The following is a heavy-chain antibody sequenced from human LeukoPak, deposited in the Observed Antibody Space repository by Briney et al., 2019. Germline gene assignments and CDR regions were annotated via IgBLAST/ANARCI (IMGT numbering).Heavy chain of an antibody. V-gene: IGHV3-30*02. D-gene: IGHD2-2*01. CDR3: AKTGAQDIVVVPADIDY. CDR1: GFTFSSYG. Sequence: AGGSLRLSCAASGFTFSSYGMHWVRQAPGKGLEWVAFIRYDGSNKYYADSVKGRFTISRDNSKNTLYLQMNSLRAEDTAVYYCAKTGAQDIVVVPADIDYWGQGTLVTVSS. CDR2: IRYDGSNK. J-gene: IGHJ4*02.